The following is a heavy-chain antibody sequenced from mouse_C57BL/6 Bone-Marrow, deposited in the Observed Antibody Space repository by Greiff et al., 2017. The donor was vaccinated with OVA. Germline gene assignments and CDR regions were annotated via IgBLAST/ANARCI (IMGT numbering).Heavy chain of an antibody. CDR1: GFTFSSYG. D-gene: IGHD1-1*01. V-gene: IGHV5-6*01. J-gene: IGHJ2*01. CDR2: ISSGGSYT. Sequence: VQLKESGGDLVKPGGSLKLSCAASGFTFSSYGMSWVRQTPDKRLEWVATISSGGSYTYYPDSVKGRFTISRDNAKNTLYLQMSSLKSEDTAMYYCARTTVVATRRFFDYWGQGTTLTVSS. CDR3: ARTTVVATRRFFDY.